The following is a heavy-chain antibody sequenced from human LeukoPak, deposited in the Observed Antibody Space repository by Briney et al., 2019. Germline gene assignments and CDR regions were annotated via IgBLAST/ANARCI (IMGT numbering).Heavy chain of an antibody. CDR3: ARGGPTMVRGVLNWFDP. CDR2: IYYSGST. V-gene: IGHV4-31*11. Sequence: PSETLSLTCAVYGGSFSGYYWSWIRQHPGKGLEWIGYIYYSGSTYYNPSLKSRVTISVDTSKNQFSLKLSSVTAADTAVYYCARGGPTMVRGVLNWFDPWGQGTLVTVSS. D-gene: IGHD3-10*01. J-gene: IGHJ5*02. CDR1: GGSFSGYY.